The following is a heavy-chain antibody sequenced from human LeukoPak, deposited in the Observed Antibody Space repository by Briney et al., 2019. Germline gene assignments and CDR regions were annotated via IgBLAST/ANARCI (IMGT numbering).Heavy chain of an antibody. CDR2: ISAGNGDT. CDR3: ARDRGKFLIAF. J-gene: IGHJ4*02. V-gene: IGHV1-3*01. Sequence: ASVKLSCKASGYAFTIYAIHWVRQAPGQRLEWLGWISAGNGDTGYSQKFQGRVTLTRDTSANTVYMELTSLTSEDAAVYYCARDRGKFLIAFWGQGTLVTVSS. D-gene: IGHD1-26*01. CDR1: GYAFTIYA.